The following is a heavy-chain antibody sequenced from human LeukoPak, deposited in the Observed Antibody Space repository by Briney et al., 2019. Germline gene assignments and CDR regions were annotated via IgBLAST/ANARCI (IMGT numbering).Heavy chain of an antibody. J-gene: IGHJ5*02. Sequence: GASVKVSCKASGYTFTDYYMHWVQQAPGKGLEWMGRVDPEDGETIYAEKFQGRVTITADTSTDTAYMELSSLRSEDTAVYYCAKDANSGYDPNWFDPWGQGTLVTVSS. V-gene: IGHV1-69-2*01. D-gene: IGHD5-12*01. CDR1: GYTFTDYY. CDR3: AKDANSGYDPNWFDP. CDR2: VDPEDGET.